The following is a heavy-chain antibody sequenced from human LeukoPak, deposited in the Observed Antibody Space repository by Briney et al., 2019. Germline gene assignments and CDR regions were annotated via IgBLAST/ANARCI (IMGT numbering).Heavy chain of an antibody. J-gene: IGHJ3*02. D-gene: IGHD2/OR15-2a*01. CDR2: ISYDGSNK. V-gene: IGHV3-30*03. CDR1: GFTFSSYS. Sequence: GGSLRLSCAASGFTFSSYSMHWVRQAPGKGLEWVAVISYDGSNKYYADSVKGRFTISRDNSKNTLYLQMKSLRAEDTAVYYCARRYVYGTLHAFDIWGQGTMVTVSS. CDR3: ARRYVYGTLHAFDI.